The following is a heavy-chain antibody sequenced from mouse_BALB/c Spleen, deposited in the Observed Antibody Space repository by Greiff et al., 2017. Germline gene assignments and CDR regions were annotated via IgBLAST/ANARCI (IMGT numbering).Heavy chain of an antibody. J-gene: IGHJ3*01. CDR3: ARLDYYGSPFAY. CDR2: IDPSDSYT. V-gene: IGHV1-69*02. Sequence: PGQGLEWIGEIDPSDSYTNYNQKFKGKATLTVDKSSSTAYMQLSSLTSEDSAVYYCARLDYYGSPFAYWGQGTLVTVSA. D-gene: IGHD1-1*01.